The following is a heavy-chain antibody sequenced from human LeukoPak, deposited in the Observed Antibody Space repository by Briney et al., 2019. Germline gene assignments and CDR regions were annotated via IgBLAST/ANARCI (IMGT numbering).Heavy chain of an antibody. V-gene: IGHV1-18*01. J-gene: IGHJ4*02. D-gene: IGHD2-15*01. CDR1: GYTFTSYG. Sequence: ASVKVSCKASGYTFTSYGISWVRQAPGQGLEWMGWTSAYNGNTNYAQKLQGRVTMTTDTSTSTAYMELRSLRSDDTAVYYCARKGYCSGGSCYWVDYWGQGTLVTVSS. CDR3: ARKGYCSGGSCYWVDY. CDR2: TSAYNGNT.